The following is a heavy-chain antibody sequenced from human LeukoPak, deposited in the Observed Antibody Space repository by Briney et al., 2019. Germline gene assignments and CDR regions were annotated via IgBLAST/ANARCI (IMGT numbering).Heavy chain of an antibody. CDR1: GFTFSSYS. CDR2: ISSSSSYI. Sequence: GGSLRLSCAASGFTFSSYSMNWVRQAPGKGLEWVSSISSSSSYIYYADSVKGRFTISRGNAKNSLYLQMNSLRAEDTAVYYCARDPSTSGYVGDAFDIWGQGTMVTVSS. V-gene: IGHV3-21*01. J-gene: IGHJ3*02. D-gene: IGHD5-12*01. CDR3: ARDPSTSGYVGDAFDI.